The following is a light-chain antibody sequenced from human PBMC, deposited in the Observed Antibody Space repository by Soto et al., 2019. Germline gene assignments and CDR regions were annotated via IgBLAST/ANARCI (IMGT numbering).Light chain of an antibody. J-gene: IGLJ1*01. Sequence: QSALTQPASVSGSPGQSITISCTGTSSDVGSYNYVSWYQQHPVKAPKLMIYEVSDRPSGISSRFSGSKSGNTASLTISGLQTEDEADYYCSSYTSSSTLFGTGTKLTVL. CDR2: EVS. V-gene: IGLV2-14*01. CDR1: SSDVGSYNY. CDR3: SSYTSSSTL.